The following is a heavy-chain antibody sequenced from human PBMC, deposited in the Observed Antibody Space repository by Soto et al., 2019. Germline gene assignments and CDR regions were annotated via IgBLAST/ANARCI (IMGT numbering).Heavy chain of an antibody. D-gene: IGHD3-10*01. CDR3: ARELLWFGELLAYWFDP. CDR1: GYTFTSYD. Sequence: QVPLVQSGAEVKKPGASVKVSCKASGYTFTSYDINWVRQATGQGLEWMGWMNPNSGNTGYAQKFQGRVTMTRNTSISTAYMELSSLRSEDTAVYYCARELLWFGELLAYWFDPWGQGTLVTVSS. V-gene: IGHV1-8*01. CDR2: MNPNSGNT. J-gene: IGHJ5*02.